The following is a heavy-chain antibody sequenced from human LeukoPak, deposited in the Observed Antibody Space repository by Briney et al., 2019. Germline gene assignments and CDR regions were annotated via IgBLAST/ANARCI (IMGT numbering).Heavy chain of an antibody. CDR2: FKPNSGGT. CDR3: ARAGLWDSSDTSGYHNGAFDI. Sequence: AASVKVSCKASGYTFTDYYMHGVRQAPGQGLEWMGRFKPNSGGTNYGQKFQGRVTLTRDTSISIAYMELSNLRSDDTAVYYCARAGLWDSSDTSGYHNGAFDIWGQGTMVTVSS. CDR1: GYTFTDYY. D-gene: IGHD3-22*01. V-gene: IGHV1-2*06. J-gene: IGHJ3*02.